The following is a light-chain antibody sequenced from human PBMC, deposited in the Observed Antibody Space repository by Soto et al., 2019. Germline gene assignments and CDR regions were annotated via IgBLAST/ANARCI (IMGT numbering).Light chain of an antibody. Sequence: DIQMTQSPSSLSASVGDRATITCRASQSIRTYLNWYQQKPGKAPKFLIYAASTLQSGVPSRFSGSGSGTDFTLTISSLQPEDFATYYGQQTYSNPRTFGQGTKVEIK. J-gene: IGKJ1*01. CDR3: QQTYSNPRT. CDR2: AAS. CDR1: QSIRTY. V-gene: IGKV1-39*01.